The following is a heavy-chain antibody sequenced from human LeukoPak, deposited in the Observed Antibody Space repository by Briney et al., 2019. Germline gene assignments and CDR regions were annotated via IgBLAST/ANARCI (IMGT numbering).Heavy chain of an antibody. Sequence: PSETLSLTCTVSGYSISSGYYWGWIRQPPGKGLEWIGSIHHSGSTNYNPSLKSRVTISLDTSKNQFSLKLSSVTAADTAVYYCARGRRSYYGSGRRSWFDPWGQGTLVTVSS. J-gene: IGHJ5*02. V-gene: IGHV4-38-2*02. D-gene: IGHD3-10*01. CDR3: ARGRRSYYGSGRRSWFDP. CDR2: IHHSGST. CDR1: GYSISSGYY.